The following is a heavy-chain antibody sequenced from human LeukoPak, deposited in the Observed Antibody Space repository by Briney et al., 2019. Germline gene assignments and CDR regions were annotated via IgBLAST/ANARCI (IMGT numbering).Heavy chain of an antibody. Sequence: GGSLRLSCAASGFTFSSYSMHWVRQAPGKGLEWVAVISYDGSNKYYADSVKGRFTISRGNSKNTLYLQMNSLRAEDTAVYYCARDREAAAGRGPFDYWGQGTLVTVSS. V-gene: IGHV3-30*04. J-gene: IGHJ4*02. CDR3: ARDREAAAGRGPFDY. D-gene: IGHD6-13*01. CDR1: GFTFSSYS. CDR2: ISYDGSNK.